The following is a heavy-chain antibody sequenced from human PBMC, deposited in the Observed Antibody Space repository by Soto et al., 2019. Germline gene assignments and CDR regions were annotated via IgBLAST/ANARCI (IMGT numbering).Heavy chain of an antibody. CDR1: GYSFTSYW. J-gene: IGHJ4*02. Sequence: GESLKISCKGSGYSFTSYWIGWVRQMPGKGLEWMGIIYPGDSDTRYSPSFQGQVTISADKSISTAYLQWSSLKASDTAMYYCARPYCSGGSCYVFFYWRQGTLVTVSS. CDR3: ARPYCSGGSCYVFFY. D-gene: IGHD2-15*01. V-gene: IGHV5-51*01. CDR2: IYPGDSDT.